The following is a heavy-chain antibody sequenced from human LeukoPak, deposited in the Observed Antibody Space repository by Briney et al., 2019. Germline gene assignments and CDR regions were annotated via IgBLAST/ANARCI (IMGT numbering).Heavy chain of an antibody. CDR2: ISSSSSTI. D-gene: IGHD3-10*01. V-gene: IGHV3-48*02. Sequence: GRSLRLSCAASGFTFSSYGMHWVRQAPGKGLEWVSYISSSSSTIYYADSVKGRFTISRDNAKNSLYLQMNSLRDEDTAVYYCNRGVITDYWGQGTLVTVSS. CDR1: GFTFSSYG. J-gene: IGHJ4*02. CDR3: NRGVITDY.